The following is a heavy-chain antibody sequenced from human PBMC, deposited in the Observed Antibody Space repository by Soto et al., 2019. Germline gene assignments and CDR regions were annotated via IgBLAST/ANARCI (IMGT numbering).Heavy chain of an antibody. CDR1: GFTFSGSA. CDR3: AKVDGNISERGYYFDS. J-gene: IGHJ4*02. Sequence: PGGSLRLSCAASGFTFSGSAMHWVRQASGKGLEWVGRIRSKANSYATAYAASVKGRFTISRDDSKNTAYLQMNSLRAEDTAVYHCAKVDGNISERGYYFDSWGQGTVVTVSS. V-gene: IGHV3-73*01. D-gene: IGHD5-12*01. CDR2: IRSKANSYAT.